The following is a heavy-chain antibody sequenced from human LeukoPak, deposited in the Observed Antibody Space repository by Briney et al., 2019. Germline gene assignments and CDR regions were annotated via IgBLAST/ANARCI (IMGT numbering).Heavy chain of an antibody. D-gene: IGHD1-26*01. CDR2: INQDGRDK. CDR1: GFLFNDYW. J-gene: IGHJ4*02. Sequence: GGSLRLSCAASGFLFNDYWMTWVRQAPGKGLEWVGNINQDGRDKYYGDSVKGRFTISRDNAKNSLYLQMNSLRAEDTAVYYCAKVVLVGAIFGPGYWGQGTLVTVSS. V-gene: IGHV3-7*01. CDR3: AKVVLVGAIFGPGY.